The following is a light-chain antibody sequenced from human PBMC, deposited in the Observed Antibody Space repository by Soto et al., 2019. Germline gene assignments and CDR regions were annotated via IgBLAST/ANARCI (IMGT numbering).Light chain of an antibody. J-gene: IGKJ4*01. CDR2: GVY. Sequence: DIQMTQSPSSLSASVGDRVTVTCRTSLTMSKSLNWYQQKPWKAPKVLIYGVYNLQSGVPSRFSGSGSGTDFTLTISSVQPEDSATYYCQQSYGAPLTFGGGTSVEIK. V-gene: IGKV1-39*01. CDR3: QQSYGAPLT. CDR1: LTMSKS.